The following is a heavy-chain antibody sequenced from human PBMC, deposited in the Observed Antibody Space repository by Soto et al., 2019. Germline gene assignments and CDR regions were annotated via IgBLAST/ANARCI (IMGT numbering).Heavy chain of an antibody. V-gene: IGHV4-34*01. D-gene: IGHD4-17*01. CDR2: INHSGST. J-gene: IGHJ5*02. Sequence: SETLSLTCAVYGGSFSGYYWSCIRQPPGRGLEWIGEINHSGSTNYNPSLKSRVTISVDTSKNQFSLKLSSVTAADTAVYYCARGLRFNWFEPWGQGTMVTVSS. CDR1: GGSFSGYY. CDR3: ARGLRFNWFEP.